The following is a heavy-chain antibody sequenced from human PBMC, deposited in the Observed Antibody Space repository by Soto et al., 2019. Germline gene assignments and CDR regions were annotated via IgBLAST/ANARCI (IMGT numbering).Heavy chain of an antibody. Sequence: GGSLRLSCAASGFSVSSDYMSWVRQAPGKGLEWVSLIYSGGDTYYADSVKGRFTISIDISSNTIYLHMTSLRADDTAIYYCTRAGSDPGNFYISNYYAMDVWGRGTTVTVSS. CDR1: GFSVSSDY. V-gene: IGHV3-53*01. CDR2: IYSGGDT. CDR3: TRAGSDPGNFYISNYYAMDV. D-gene: IGHD3-10*01. J-gene: IGHJ6*02.